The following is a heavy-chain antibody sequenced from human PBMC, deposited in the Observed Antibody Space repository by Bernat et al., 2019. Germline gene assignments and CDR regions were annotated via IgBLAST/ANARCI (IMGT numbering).Heavy chain of an antibody. V-gene: IGHV3-21*01. Sequence: EVQLVESGGGLVKPGGSLRLSCAASGFTFSSYSMNWVRQAPGKGLAWVSSISSSSSYIYYADSVKGRFTISRDNAKNSLYLQMNSLRAEDTAVYYCARWVGDGNFDYWGQGTLVTVSS. D-gene: IGHD3-16*01. CDR1: GFTFSSYS. CDR3: ARWVGDGNFDY. CDR2: ISSSSSYI. J-gene: IGHJ4*02.